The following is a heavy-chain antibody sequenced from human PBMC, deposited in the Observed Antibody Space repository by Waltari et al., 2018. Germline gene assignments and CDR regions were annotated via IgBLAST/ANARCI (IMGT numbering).Heavy chain of an antibody. CDR2: IYHSGST. J-gene: IGHJ6*02. Sequence: QVQLQESGPGLVKPSETLSLTCAVSGYSTRRGYSWAWIRQPPGKGREWIGSIYHSGSTYYNPSLKSRVTISVDTSKNQFSLKLSSVTAADTAVYYCARRVRGVYGGMDVWGQGTTVTVSS. CDR1: GYSTRRGYS. CDR3: ARRVRGVYGGMDV. V-gene: IGHV4-38-2*01. D-gene: IGHD3-10*01.